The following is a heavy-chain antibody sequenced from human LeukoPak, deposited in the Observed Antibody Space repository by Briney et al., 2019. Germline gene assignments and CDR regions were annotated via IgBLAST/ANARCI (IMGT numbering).Heavy chain of an antibody. CDR2: ISGSGGST. CDR1: GFTFSSYA. D-gene: IGHD3-3*01. J-gene: IGHJ3*02. CDR3: ARAEGFLEWFLWGAFDI. Sequence: PGGSLRLSCAASGFTFSSYAMSWVRQAPGKGLEWVSAISGSGGSTYYADSVKGRFTISRDNSKNTLYLQMNSLRAEDTAVYYCARAEGFLEWFLWGAFDIWGQGTMVTVSS. V-gene: IGHV3-23*01.